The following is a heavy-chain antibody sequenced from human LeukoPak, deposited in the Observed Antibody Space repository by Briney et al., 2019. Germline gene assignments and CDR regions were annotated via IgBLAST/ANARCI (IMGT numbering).Heavy chain of an antibody. CDR3: ARSLPHWYFDL. CDR1: GYSISNGYY. V-gene: IGHV4-38-2*01. CDR2: IYHTGKT. J-gene: IGHJ2*01. Sequence: SETLSLTCAVSGYSISNGYYWGWIRQTPGKGLEWIASIYHTGKTYYNPSLKSRLTLSVDTYKNEFSLKLNSVTAADTAVYYCARSLPHWYFDLWGRGTLVTVSS.